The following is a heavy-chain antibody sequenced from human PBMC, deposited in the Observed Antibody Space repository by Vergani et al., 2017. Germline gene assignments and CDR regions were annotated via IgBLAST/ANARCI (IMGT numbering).Heavy chain of an antibody. V-gene: IGHV1-24*01. CDR2: FDPEDGET. Sequence: VKRVQSGAGVKKPGASGKVSCKVSGYTLTELSMHWVRQAPGKGLEWMGGFDPEDGETIYAQKFQGRVTMTEDKSTDTAYMELSSLRSEDTAVYYCATGFGELWPFDYWGQGTLVTVSS. D-gene: IGHD3-10*01. J-gene: IGHJ4*02. CDR1: GYTLTELS. CDR3: ATGFGELWPFDY.